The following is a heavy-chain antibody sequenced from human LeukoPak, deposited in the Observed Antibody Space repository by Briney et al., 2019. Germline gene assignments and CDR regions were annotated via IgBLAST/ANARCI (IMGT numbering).Heavy chain of an antibody. V-gene: IGHV4-59*12. Sequence: SETLSLTCTVSGGSISSYYWSWIRQPPGKGLEWIGYIYYSGSTNYNPSLKSRVTISVDTSKNQFSLKLSSVTAADTAVYYCARFTPQGYGWGGYNRFDPWGQGTLVTVSS. J-gene: IGHJ5*02. CDR3: ARFTPQGYGWGGYNRFDP. CDR1: GGSISSYY. D-gene: IGHD3-16*01. CDR2: IYYSGST.